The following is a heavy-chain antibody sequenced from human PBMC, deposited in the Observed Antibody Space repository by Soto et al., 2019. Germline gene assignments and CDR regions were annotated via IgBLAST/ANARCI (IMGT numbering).Heavy chain of an antibody. CDR3: TRKTPTNGMAV. CDR2: IGSAGDT. CDR1: GFTLSGYD. V-gene: IGHV3-13*01. D-gene: IGHD2-15*01. J-gene: IGHJ6*02. Sequence: EVQLVESGGGLVQPGGSLRLSCAASGFTLSGYDIHWVRQATGTGLEWVSGIGSAGDTYYEHSVKGRFTISRENAKNSFYLQMNTLRVGDTAGYYCTRKTPTNGMAVWGQGTTVTVSS.